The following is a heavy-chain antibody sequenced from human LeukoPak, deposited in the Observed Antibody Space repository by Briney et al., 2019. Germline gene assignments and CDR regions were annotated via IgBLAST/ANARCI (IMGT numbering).Heavy chain of an antibody. Sequence: GGSLRLSCAASGFTFSSYGMHWVRQAPGKGLEWVAFIRYDGSNKYYADSVKGRFTISRDNSKNTLYLQMNSLRAEDTAVYYCAKDLSPPREELFHHYFDYWGQGTLVTVSS. V-gene: IGHV3-30*02. CDR1: GFTFSSYG. J-gene: IGHJ4*02. CDR2: IRYDGSNK. CDR3: AKDLSPPREELFHHYFDY. D-gene: IGHD3-10*01.